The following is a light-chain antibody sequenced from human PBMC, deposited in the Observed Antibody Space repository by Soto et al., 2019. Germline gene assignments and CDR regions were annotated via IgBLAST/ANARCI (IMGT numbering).Light chain of an antibody. CDR2: AAS. J-gene: IGKJ1*01. CDR1: QSISTS. Sequence: DIQMTQSPSSLSTSVGDRVTIACRASQSISTSLNWYQQKPGKAPKLLISAASSLQIGVPSRFSGSGSGTDFTLTIASLKPEDFATYYCQQGYTAPPTFGQGTRVEIK. CDR3: QQGYTAPPT. V-gene: IGKV1-39*01.